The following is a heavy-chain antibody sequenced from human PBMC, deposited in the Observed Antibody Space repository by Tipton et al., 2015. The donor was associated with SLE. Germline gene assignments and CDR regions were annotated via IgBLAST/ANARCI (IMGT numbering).Heavy chain of an antibody. CDR1: GGSISSSTNY. CDR2: LSYSGST. Sequence: TLSLTCTVSGGSISSSTNYWGWIRQPPGKGLEWIGSLSYSGSTYCNPSLKSRVTISADTSKNHFSLKLSSVTAADTAVYYCARGIVAAFFYWGQGTLVTVSS. V-gene: IGHV4-39*07. D-gene: IGHD6-6*01. CDR3: ARGIVAAFFY. J-gene: IGHJ4*02.